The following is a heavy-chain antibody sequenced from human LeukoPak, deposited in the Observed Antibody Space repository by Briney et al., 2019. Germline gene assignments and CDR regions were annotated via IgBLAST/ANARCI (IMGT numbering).Heavy chain of an antibody. J-gene: IGHJ1*01. D-gene: IGHD1-14*01. V-gene: IGHV3-30-3*01. CDR3: ARAPTVRYPLSLLAEYFQH. CDR1: GFTFSSYA. CDR2: ISYDGSNK. Sequence: GGSLRLSCAASGFTFSSYAMHWVRQAPGKGLEWVAVISYDGSNKYYADSVKGRFTISRDNSKNTLYLQMNSLRAEDTAVYYCARAPTVRYPLSLLAEYFQHWGQGTLVTVSS.